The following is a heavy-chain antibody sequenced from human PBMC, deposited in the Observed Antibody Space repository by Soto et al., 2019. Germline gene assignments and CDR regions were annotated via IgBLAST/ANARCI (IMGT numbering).Heavy chain of an antibody. J-gene: IGHJ3*02. D-gene: IGHD6-19*01. V-gene: IGHV3-23*01. Sequence: EVQLLESGGGLVQPGGSLTLSCAASGFTFSSYAMSWLRQAPGKGLEWVSAIDGPGDNTHYADSVKGRFTFSRDNSRNTLYLQINGLRAEDTALYYCARQLTGWFNDAFDIWGQGTLVTVSS. CDR2: IDGPGDNT. CDR1: GFTFSSYA. CDR3: ARQLTGWFNDAFDI.